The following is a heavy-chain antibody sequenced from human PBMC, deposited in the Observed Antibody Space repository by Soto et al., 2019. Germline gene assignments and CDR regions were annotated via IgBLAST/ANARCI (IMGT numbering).Heavy chain of an antibody. V-gene: IGHV5-10-1*01. CDR2: IDPSDSYT. D-gene: IGHD3-10*01. CDR3: AREVTMVRGVMSWFDP. CDR1: GYSFTIYC. J-gene: IGHJ5*02. Sequence: GESLKISCDGSGYSFTIYCISLVLQMPGKGLEWMGRIDPSDSYTNYSPSFQGHVTISADKSISTAYLQWSSLKASDTAMYYCAREVTMVRGVMSWFDPWGQGTLVTVSS.